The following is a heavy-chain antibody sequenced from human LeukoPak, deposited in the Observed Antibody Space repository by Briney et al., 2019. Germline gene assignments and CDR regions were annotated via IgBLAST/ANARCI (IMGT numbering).Heavy chain of an antibody. CDR3: AKGYDILTGYYAH. D-gene: IGHD3-9*01. CDR2: ISGSGGST. CDR1: GFTFSSYA. Sequence: PGGSLRLSCAASGFTFSSYAMSWVRQAPGKGLEWVSAISGSGGSTYYADSVKGRFTISRDNSKNTLYPQMNSLRAEDTAVYYCAKGYDILTGYYAHWGQGTLVTVSS. V-gene: IGHV3-23*01. J-gene: IGHJ4*02.